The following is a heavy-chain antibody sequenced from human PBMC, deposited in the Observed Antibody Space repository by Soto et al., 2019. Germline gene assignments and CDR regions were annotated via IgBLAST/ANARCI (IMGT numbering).Heavy chain of an antibody. D-gene: IGHD1-1*01. CDR1: GFTFSSYA. Sequence: QVQLVESGGGVVQPGRSLRLSCAASGFTFSSYAMHWVRQAPGKGLEWVAVISYDGSNKYYADSVKGRFTISRDNSKNTLYLQMNSRRAEDTAVYYCARDAVGGTEAGTTFYYYGMDVWGQGTTVTVSS. J-gene: IGHJ6*02. CDR2: ISYDGSNK. CDR3: ARDAVGGTEAGTTFYYYGMDV. V-gene: IGHV3-30-3*01.